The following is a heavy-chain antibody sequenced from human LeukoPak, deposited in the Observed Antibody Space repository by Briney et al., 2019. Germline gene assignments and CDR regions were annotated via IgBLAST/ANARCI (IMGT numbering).Heavy chain of an antibody. V-gene: IGHV4-30-2*01. D-gene: IGHD6-13*01. CDR1: GDSISTGAYY. Sequence: SETLSLTCTASGDSISTGAYYWSWIRQPPGKGLEWIGYIYHSGRTYYNPSLKSRVTISVDRSRNQFSLKLTSVTAADTAVYYCARGEQLAGGMDWFDPWAREPWSPSPQ. CDR3: ARGEQLAGGMDWFDP. CDR2: IYHSGRT. J-gene: IGHJ5*02.